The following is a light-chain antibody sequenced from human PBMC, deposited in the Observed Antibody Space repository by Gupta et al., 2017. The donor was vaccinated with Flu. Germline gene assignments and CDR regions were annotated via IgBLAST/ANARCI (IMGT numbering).Light chain of an antibody. CDR2: GKN. J-gene: IGLJ2*01. CDR3: TSRDSSGNLL. V-gene: IGLV3-19*01. CDR1: SVRNYY. Sequence: KGDSVRNYYARCYQQTAGPAHVLVIYGKNSRSSGIPERFSANSSGTTASVTIAGDPEEDDAYYYCTSRDSSGNLLFGGGTKLTVL.